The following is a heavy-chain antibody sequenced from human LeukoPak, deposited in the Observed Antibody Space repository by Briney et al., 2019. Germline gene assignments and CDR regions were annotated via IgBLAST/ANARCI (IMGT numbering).Heavy chain of an antibody. D-gene: IGHD2-2*01. J-gene: IGHJ4*02. CDR1: GYTFTGYY. CDR3: ARNTGQDCSSTSCYWGCDY. Sequence: ASVKVSCKASGYTFTGYYMQWVRQAPGQGLEWMGWINPNSGGTNYAQKFQGRVTMTRDTSISTAYMELNRLRSDDTAVYYCARNTGQDCSSTSCYWGCDYWGQGTLVTVSS. V-gene: IGHV1-2*02. CDR2: INPNSGGT.